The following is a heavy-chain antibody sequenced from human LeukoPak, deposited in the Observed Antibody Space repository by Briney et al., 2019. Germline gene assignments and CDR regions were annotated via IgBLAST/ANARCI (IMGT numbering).Heavy chain of an antibody. J-gene: IGHJ5*02. CDR1: GFTFSSYT. V-gene: IGHV3-21*01. D-gene: IGHD2-15*01. CDR3: ARAENSGSGGLDP. Sequence: PGGSLRLSCAASGFTFSSYTMNWVRQAPGKGLEWVSSITSDNRYIFYADSVKGRFTISRDNAKNSLYLDMSSLRADDTAVYYCARAENSGSGGLDPWGQGTLVTVSS. CDR2: ITSDNRYI.